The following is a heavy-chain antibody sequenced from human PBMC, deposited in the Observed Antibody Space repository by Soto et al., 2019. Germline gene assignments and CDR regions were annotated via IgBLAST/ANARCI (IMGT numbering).Heavy chain of an antibody. J-gene: IGHJ5*02. V-gene: IGHV3-74*01. D-gene: IGHD1-26*01. CDR3: ATVGTGSYNWFDP. CDR1: GFTFSSYW. CDR2: INSDGTTT. Sequence: EVQLVESGGGLVQPGGSLRLSCAASGFTFSSYWMHWVRQAPGKGLVWVSRINSDGTTTTYADPVKGRFTISRDNAKNTLYLQMNSLRAEDTAVYYCATVGTGSYNWFDPWGRGTLVTVSS.